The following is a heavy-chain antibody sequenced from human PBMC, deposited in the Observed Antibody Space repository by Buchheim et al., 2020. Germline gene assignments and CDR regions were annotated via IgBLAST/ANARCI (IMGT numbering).Heavy chain of an antibody. D-gene: IGHD6-6*01. CDR2: ISYDGSNK. J-gene: IGHJ5*02. CDR3: ARDLGIAARRSERDWFDP. V-gene: IGHV3-30*04. Sequence: QVQLVESGGGVVQSGRSLRLSCAASGFTFSSFAMHWVRQAPGKGLEWVAVISYDGSNKYYADSVKGRLPISRDNSTHTLYLQMNSLRSEDTAVYYCARDLGIAARRSERDWFDPWGQGTL. CDR1: GFTFSSFA.